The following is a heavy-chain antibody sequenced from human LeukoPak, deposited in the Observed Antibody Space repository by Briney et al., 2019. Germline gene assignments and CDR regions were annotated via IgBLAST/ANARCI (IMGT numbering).Heavy chain of an antibody. J-gene: IGHJ4*02. V-gene: IGHV3-23*01. CDR3: AKDDNGGYYYGGIDY. Sequence: AGGSLRLSCAASGFTFSSYAMSWVRQAPGNGLEWVSAISGSGGSTYYADSVKGRFTISRDNSKNTLYLQMNSLRAEDTAVYYCAKDDNGGYYYGGIDYWGQGTLVTVSS. CDR1: GFTFSSYA. CDR2: ISGSGGST. D-gene: IGHD3-22*01.